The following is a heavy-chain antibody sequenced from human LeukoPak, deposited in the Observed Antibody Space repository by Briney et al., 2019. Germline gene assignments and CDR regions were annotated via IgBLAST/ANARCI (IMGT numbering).Heavy chain of an antibody. CDR1: GYTFTSYD. V-gene: IGHV1-18*01. J-gene: IGHJ4*02. Sequence: ASVKVSCKASGYTFTSYDINWVRQAPGQGLEWMGWISAYNGNTNYAQKLQGRVTITTDTSTSTAYMELRSLRSDDTAVYYCARDPGKIWGGYYVDYWGQGTLVTVSS. D-gene: IGHD3-3*01. CDR3: ARDPGKIWGGYYVDY. CDR2: ISAYNGNT.